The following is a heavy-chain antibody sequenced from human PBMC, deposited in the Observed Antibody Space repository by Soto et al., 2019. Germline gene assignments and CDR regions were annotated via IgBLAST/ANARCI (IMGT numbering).Heavy chain of an antibody. D-gene: IGHD3-10*01. V-gene: IGHV4-4*02. J-gene: IGHJ6*02. Sequence: GSLRLSCAASGFTFSSYSMNWVRQAPGKGLEWIGEIYHSGSSNYNPSLKSRVTISVDKSKNHFSLKLSSVTAADTAVYYCATVGVYYYYGMDVWGQGTTVTVSS. CDR2: IYHSGSS. CDR1: GFTFSSYSM. CDR3: ATVGVYYYYGMDV.